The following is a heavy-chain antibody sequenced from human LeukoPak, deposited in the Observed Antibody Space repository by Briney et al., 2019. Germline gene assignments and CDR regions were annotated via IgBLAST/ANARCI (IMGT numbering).Heavy chain of an antibody. D-gene: IGHD5-24*01. CDR3: ARGLEENWFDP. V-gene: IGHV4-34*01. CDR2: INHSGST. Sequence: SETLSLACAVYGGSFSGYYWSWIRQPPGKGLEWIGEINHSGSTNYNPSLKSRVTISVDTSKNQFSLKLSSVTAADTAVYYCARGLEENWFDPWGQGTLVTVSS. J-gene: IGHJ5*02. CDR1: GGSFSGYY.